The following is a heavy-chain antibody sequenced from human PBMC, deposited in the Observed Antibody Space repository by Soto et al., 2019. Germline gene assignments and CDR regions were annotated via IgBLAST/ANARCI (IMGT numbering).Heavy chain of an antibody. CDR3: ARDRDIVVVVAASFDY. CDR1: GFTFSSYA. V-gene: IGHV3-30-3*01. CDR2: ISYDGSNK. J-gene: IGHJ4*02. Sequence: PGGSLRLSCAASGFTFSSYAMHWVRQAPGKGLEWVAAISYDGSNKYYADSVKGRFTISRDNSKNTLYLQMNSLRAEDTAVYYCARDRDIVVVVAASFDYWGQGTLGTGSS. D-gene: IGHD2-15*01.